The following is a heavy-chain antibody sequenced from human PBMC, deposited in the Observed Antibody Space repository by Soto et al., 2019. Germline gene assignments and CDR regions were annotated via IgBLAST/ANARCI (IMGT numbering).Heavy chain of an antibody. J-gene: IGHJ4*02. CDR2: IYYSGST. D-gene: IGHD1-1*01. Sequence: SETLSLTCTVSGGSISSSSYYWGWIRQPPGKGLEWIGSIYYSGSTYYNPSLKSRVTISVDTSKNQFSLKLSSVTAADTAVYYCARLAGGTGIDYWGQGTLVTVSS. CDR3: ARLAGGTGIDY. V-gene: IGHV4-39*01. CDR1: GGSISSSSYY.